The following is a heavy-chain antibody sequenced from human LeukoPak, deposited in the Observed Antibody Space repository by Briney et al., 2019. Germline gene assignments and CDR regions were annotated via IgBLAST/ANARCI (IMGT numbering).Heavy chain of an antibody. D-gene: IGHD3-10*01. CDR2: INEDGSTI. CDR3: ARWSYVSGTWFLDS. V-gene: IGHV3-7*05. J-gene: IGHJ4*02. Sequence: GGSLRLSCEHSGFTFNSYWMSWVRQAPGKGLEWVADINEDGSTIYYVNSVKGRFTISRDNAKNSLSLQLNTLRAEDRAVYYCARWSYVSGTWFLDSWGQGALVTVSS. CDR1: GFTFNSYW.